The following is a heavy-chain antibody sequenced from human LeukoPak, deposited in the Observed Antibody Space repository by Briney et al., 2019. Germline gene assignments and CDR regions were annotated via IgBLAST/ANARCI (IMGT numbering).Heavy chain of an antibody. J-gene: IGHJ4*02. CDR1: GFAFSRPA. D-gene: IGHD3-3*01. CDR3: ARDSITIFGVVIIRTYYFDY. Sequence: GGSLRLSCAASGFAFSRPAMHWLRQAPGKGLEWVGRIRSKPNNYATTYSASVEGRFTISRGNAKNSLYLQMNSLRAEDTAVYYCARDSITIFGVVIIRTYYFDYWGQGTLVTVSS. V-gene: IGHV3-73*01. CDR2: IRSKPNNYAT.